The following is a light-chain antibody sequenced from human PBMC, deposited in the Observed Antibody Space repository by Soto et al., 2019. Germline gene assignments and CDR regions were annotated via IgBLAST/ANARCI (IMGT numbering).Light chain of an antibody. CDR2: LGS. J-gene: IGKJ2*01. V-gene: IGKV2-28*01. CDR3: MQALQTPRT. CDR1: QSLLHSNGYNY. Sequence: IVMTQSPLSLPVTPGEPASISCRSSQSLLHSNGYNYLDWYLQKPGQSPQLLIYLGSNRASGVXDXXSGSGSGTDFTLQISRVEAEDVGVYYCMQALQTPRTFGQGTKLEIK.